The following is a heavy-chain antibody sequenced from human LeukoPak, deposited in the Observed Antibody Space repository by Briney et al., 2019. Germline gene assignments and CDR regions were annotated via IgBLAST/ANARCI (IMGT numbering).Heavy chain of an antibody. CDR1: GITFSSDS. Sequence: GGSLRLSCAASGITFSSDSMNWVRQAPGKGLEWVASISSSSSYIYYADSVKGRFTISRDNAKNSLYLQMNRLRAEDTAVYYCARVGSMITFGGVFDYWGQGTLVTVSS. D-gene: IGHD3-16*01. V-gene: IGHV3-21*01. CDR2: ISSSSSYI. J-gene: IGHJ4*02. CDR3: ARVGSMITFGGVFDY.